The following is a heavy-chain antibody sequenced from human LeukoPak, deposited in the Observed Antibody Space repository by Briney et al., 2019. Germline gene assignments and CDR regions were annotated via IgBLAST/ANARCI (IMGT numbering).Heavy chain of an antibody. D-gene: IGHD1-26*01. V-gene: IGHV3-48*03. CDR2: ISSSGSTI. CDR3: AKEVLYGWEVDY. Sequence: GGSLRLSCAASGYTFSSYEMNWVRQAPGKGLEWVSYISSSGSTIYYADSVKGRFTISRDNAKNSLYLQMNSLRAEDTAVYYCAKEVLYGWEVDYWGQGTLVTVSS. J-gene: IGHJ4*02. CDR1: GYTFSSYE.